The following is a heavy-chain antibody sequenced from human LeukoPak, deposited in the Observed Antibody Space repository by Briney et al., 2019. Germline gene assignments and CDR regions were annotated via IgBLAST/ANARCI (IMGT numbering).Heavy chain of an antibody. Sequence: GGSLRLSCAASGFAFNNAWMTWVRQAPGKGLEWVGRIRGKTDGETTDYAAPVQGRFTISRDDSKDTLYLQMNSLKTEDTAVYYCILAAAGPAYWGQGTLVTVSS. CDR2: IRGKTDGETT. J-gene: IGHJ4*02. D-gene: IGHD6-13*01. CDR3: ILAAAGPAY. V-gene: IGHV3-15*01. CDR1: GFAFNNAW.